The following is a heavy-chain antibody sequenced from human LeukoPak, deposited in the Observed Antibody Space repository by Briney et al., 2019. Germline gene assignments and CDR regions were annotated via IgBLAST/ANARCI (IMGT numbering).Heavy chain of an antibody. CDR2: ISYSGST. D-gene: IGHD5-24*01. Sequence: SETLSLTCTVSGGSISTSTYYWGWIRQPPGKGLEWIGSISYSGSTYNNPSLKSRVTISVDTSKNQFSLKLSSVTAPDTAVYYCARDLRRDDYWGQGTLVTVSS. J-gene: IGHJ4*02. V-gene: IGHV4-39*02. CDR3: ARDLRRDDY. CDR1: GGSISTSTYY.